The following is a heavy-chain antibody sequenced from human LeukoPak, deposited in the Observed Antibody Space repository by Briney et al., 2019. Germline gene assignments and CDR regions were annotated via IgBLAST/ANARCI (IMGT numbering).Heavy chain of an antibody. CDR3: ARLVCTTIPCYGKFYFDY. V-gene: IGHV3-21*06. CDR2: IDGPSDSI. Sequence: GGPLRLSCAASGFIFSKYAMEWVRQAPGKGLEWVSSIDGPSDSIYYADSVKGRFTISRDDAKNSVYLQMNSLRAEDTGIYYCARLVCTTIPCYGKFYFDYWGQGTLVPVAS. CDR1: GFIFSKYA. J-gene: IGHJ4*02. D-gene: IGHD1-1*01.